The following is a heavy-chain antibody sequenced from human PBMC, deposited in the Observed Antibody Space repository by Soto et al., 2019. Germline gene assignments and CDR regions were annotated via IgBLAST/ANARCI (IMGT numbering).Heavy chain of an antibody. CDR1: GGSISSYC. Sequence: SETLSLTCTVSGGSISSYCWSWIRQPPGKGLEWIGYIYYSGSTNYNPSLKSRVTISVDTSKDQFSLKLSSVTAADTAVYYCARVSGGYSYSYYYGMDVWGQGTTVTVSS. CDR3: ARVSGGYSYSYYYGMDV. J-gene: IGHJ6*02. V-gene: IGHV4-59*01. D-gene: IGHD5-18*01. CDR2: IYYSGST.